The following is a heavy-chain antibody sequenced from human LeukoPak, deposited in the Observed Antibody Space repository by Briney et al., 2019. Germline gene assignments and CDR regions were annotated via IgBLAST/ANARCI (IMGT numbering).Heavy chain of an antibody. J-gene: IGHJ4*02. CDR1: AYTFTDYY. D-gene: IGHD3-3*01. CDR2: INPNSGGT. Sequence: ASVKVSCKASAYTFTDYYMHWERQAPGQGLERMGWINPNSGGTNYEQKFQGRVTMTRDTSISTAYMELSRLRSDDTAVYDCARDRMDYDFWSGLDYWGQGTLVTVSS. V-gene: IGHV1-2*02. CDR3: ARDRMDYDFWSGLDY.